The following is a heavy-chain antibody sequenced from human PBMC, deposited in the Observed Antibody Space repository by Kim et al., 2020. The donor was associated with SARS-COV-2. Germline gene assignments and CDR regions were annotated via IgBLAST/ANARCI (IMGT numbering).Heavy chain of an antibody. Sequence: SETLSLTCTVSGGSISSSSYYWGWIRQPPGKGLEWIGSIYYSGSTYYNPSLKSRVTISVDTSKNQFSLKLSSVTAADTAVYYCARLVVTTSLYFDYWGQGTLVTVSS. V-gene: IGHV4-39*01. CDR2: IYYSGST. CDR3: ARLVVTTSLYFDY. D-gene: IGHD2-21*02. J-gene: IGHJ4*02. CDR1: GGSISSSSYY.